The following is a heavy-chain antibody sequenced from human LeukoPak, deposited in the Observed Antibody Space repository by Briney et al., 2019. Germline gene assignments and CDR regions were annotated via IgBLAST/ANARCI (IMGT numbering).Heavy chain of an antibody. CDR3: ARGGDYGDYQGT. Sequence: PGGSLRLSCAASGFTFSHYNMNWVRQAPGKGLEWISYIRNDGGSIYYAHSVRGRFTIPRDNAKSSLHLQMNSLGAEDTAVYYCARGGDYGDYQGTWGQGTLVTVSS. D-gene: IGHD4-17*01. V-gene: IGHV3-48*01. CDR1: GFTFSHYN. J-gene: IGHJ5*02. CDR2: IRNDGGSI.